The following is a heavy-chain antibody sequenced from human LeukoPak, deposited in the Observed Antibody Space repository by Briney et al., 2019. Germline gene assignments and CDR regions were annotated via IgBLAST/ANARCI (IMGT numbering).Heavy chain of an antibody. CDR2: IYYSGST. J-gene: IGHJ4*02. CDR3: ARSATRFVDTAMVSFDY. Sequence: SETLSLTCAVSGGSISSNSYYWGWIRQPPGKGLEWIGSIYYSGSTYYKSSLKSRVTISVDTSKNQFSLKLSSVTAADTAVYYCARSATRFVDTAMVSFDYWGQGTLVTVSS. D-gene: IGHD5-18*01. CDR1: GGSISSNSYY. V-gene: IGHV4-39*01.